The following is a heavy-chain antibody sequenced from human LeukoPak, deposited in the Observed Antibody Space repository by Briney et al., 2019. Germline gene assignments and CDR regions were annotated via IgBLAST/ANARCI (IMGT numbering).Heavy chain of an antibody. V-gene: IGHV1-46*01. J-gene: IGHJ4*02. CDR1: GDTFTTSH. D-gene: IGHD2-8*02. CDR2: INPSGGST. CDR3: VRNLMQFTGLAY. Sequence: ASVKISCKASGDTFTTSHMHWVRQAPGQGLEWMGKINPSGGSTTYALQFQGRVSMTRDLSMSTVYMELSSLRSEDTAVYYCVRNLMQFTGLAYWGQGTLVTVSS.